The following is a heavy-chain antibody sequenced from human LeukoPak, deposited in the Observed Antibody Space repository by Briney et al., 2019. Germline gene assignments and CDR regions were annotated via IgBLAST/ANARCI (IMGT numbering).Heavy chain of an antibody. D-gene: IGHD3-22*01. CDR3: AKTREPYYHSSAIDY. Sequence: GGSLRLSCAASGFTFRSYAMSWVRQAPGKGLEWVSGITGSGSTTYYTDSVKGRFTISRDNSKDTLYLQMNSLRAEDTAVYYCAKTREPYYHSSAIDYWGQGTLVTVPS. CDR1: GFTFRSYA. CDR2: ITGSGSTT. J-gene: IGHJ4*02. V-gene: IGHV3-23*01.